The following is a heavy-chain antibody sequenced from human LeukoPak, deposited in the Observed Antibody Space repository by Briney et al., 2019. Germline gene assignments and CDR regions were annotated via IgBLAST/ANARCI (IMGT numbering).Heavy chain of an antibody. V-gene: IGHV4-59*01. D-gene: IGHD3-9*01. J-gene: IGHJ4*02. Sequence: SETLSLTCTVSGGSISSYYWSWVRQPPGKGLEWIGYIYYSGSTNYNPSLKSRVTISVDTSKNQFSLKLSSVTAADTAVYYCARGRRYFDWSYWGQGTLVTVSS. CDR1: GGSISSYY. CDR3: ARGRRYFDWSY. CDR2: IYYSGST.